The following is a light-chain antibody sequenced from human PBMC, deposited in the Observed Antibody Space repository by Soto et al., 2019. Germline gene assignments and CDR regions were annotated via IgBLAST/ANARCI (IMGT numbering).Light chain of an antibody. Sequence: NFMLTQPHSVSEAPGKTVTISCTRSSGSIASNYVQWYQQRPGSAPTTVIYEDNQRPSGVPDRFSGSIDSSSNSASLTISGLKTEDESDDYCQTYERKVVFGGGTKLTVL. CDR1: SGSIASNY. CDR2: EDN. V-gene: IGLV6-57*04. J-gene: IGLJ2*01. CDR3: QTYERKVV.